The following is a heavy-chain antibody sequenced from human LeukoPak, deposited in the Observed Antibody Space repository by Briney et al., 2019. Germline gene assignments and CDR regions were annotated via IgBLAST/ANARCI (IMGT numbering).Heavy chain of an antibody. CDR3: ARGTYYYDSSGYYHYFDY. CDR2: INSYGSST. D-gene: IGHD3-22*01. J-gene: IGHJ4*02. Sequence: GGSLRLSCAASGFTFSSYWMHWVRQAPGKGLVWVSRINSYGSSTSYADSVKGRFAISRDNAKNTLYLQMNSLRAEDTAVYYCARGTYYYDSSGYYHYFDYWGQGTLVTVSS. V-gene: IGHV3-74*01. CDR1: GFTFSSYW.